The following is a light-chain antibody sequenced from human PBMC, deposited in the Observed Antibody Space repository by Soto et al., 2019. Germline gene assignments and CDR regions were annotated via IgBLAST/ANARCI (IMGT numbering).Light chain of an antibody. CDR3: QQYKNWPPIT. CDR2: GAS. Sequence: EVVMTQKPATLSVSPGEGATLSCMAIHSLSSSLAWYQQKPGQAPRLLIYGASTRATGIPARFSGSGSGTEFTLTISSLQSEDFALYYCQQYKNWPPITFGQGTLLEI. J-gene: IGKJ5*01. CDR1: HSLSSS. V-gene: IGKV3-15*01.